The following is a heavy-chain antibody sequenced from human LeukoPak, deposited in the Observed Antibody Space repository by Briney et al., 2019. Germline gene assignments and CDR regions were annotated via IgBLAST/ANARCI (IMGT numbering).Heavy chain of an antibody. Sequence: GGSLRLSCAASGFTFDDYAMHWVRQAPGKGLEWVSGISWNSGSIGYADSVKGRFTISRDNAKNSLYLQMNSLRAEDTAVYYCARERFATGNDAFDIWGQGTMVTVSS. CDR2: ISWNSGSI. V-gene: IGHV3-9*01. CDR3: ARERFATGNDAFDI. CDR1: GFTFDDYA. J-gene: IGHJ3*02. D-gene: IGHD1-1*01.